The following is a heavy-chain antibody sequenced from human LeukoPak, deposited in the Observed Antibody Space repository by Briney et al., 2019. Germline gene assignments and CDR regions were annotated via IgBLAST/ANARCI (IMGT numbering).Heavy chain of an antibody. V-gene: IGHV4-34*01. J-gene: IGHJ6*03. D-gene: IGHD1-14*01. CDR3: ARGSPLFTPEPSYYYYYYYMDV. CDR1: GGAFRVYY. CDR2: INNSVST. Sequence: SETLCLTCAVYGGAFRVYYWSWIRDPPGEGRWWIWEINNSVSTTYNPSPKSRVTISVDTSKNQYSLKLSSVTAADTAVYYCARGSPLFTPEPSYYYYYYYMDVWGKGNTVTVSS.